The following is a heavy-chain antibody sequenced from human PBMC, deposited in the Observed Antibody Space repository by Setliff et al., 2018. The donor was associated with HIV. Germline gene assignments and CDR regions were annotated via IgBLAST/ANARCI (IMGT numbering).Heavy chain of an antibody. Sequence: SETLSLTCTVSGGSISGYYWGWIRQPPGKGLEWIGYVYDSGTTNYNPSIKSRVTISVDTSKNQLSLKLSSVTGADTAIFYCARRVGITIFGAPNQYYYMDVWGKGTTVTVSS. CDR2: VYDSGTT. J-gene: IGHJ6*03. D-gene: IGHD3-3*01. CDR3: ARRVGITIFGAPNQYYYMDV. CDR1: GGSISGYY. V-gene: IGHV4-59*01.